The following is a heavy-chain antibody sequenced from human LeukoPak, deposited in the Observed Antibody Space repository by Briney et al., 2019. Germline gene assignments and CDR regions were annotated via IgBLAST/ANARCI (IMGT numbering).Heavy chain of an antibody. J-gene: IGHJ4*01. D-gene: IGHD1-26*01. Sequence: PGGSLRLPCAASGFTFSGYWMSWVRQTPEKGLEWVANIKQDGSEKYYVDSVKGRFTISRDNAKNSLYLQMNSLRADDTAVYYCARDKIVGPTTLDYWGQGTLVTVSS. CDR3: ARDKIVGPTTLDY. V-gene: IGHV3-7*01. CDR2: IKQDGSEK. CDR1: GFTFSGYW.